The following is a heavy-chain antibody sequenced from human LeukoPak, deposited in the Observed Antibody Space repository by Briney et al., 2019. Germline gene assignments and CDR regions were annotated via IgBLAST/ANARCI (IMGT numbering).Heavy chain of an antibody. CDR2: ISGGGGST. J-gene: IGHJ1*01. V-gene: IGHV3-23*01. Sequence: GGSLRLSCAASGFTFSSYVMNWVRQAPGKGLEWVSVISGGGGSTYYADSVKGRFTISRDNSKNTLFLQMNSLRAEDTAVYYCASAPGSSGYLEYFQHWGQGTLVTVSS. D-gene: IGHD3-22*01. CDR1: GFTFSSYV. CDR3: ASAPGSSGYLEYFQH.